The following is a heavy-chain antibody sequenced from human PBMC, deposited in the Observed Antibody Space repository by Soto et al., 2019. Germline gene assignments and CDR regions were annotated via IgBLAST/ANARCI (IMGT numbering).Heavy chain of an antibody. J-gene: IGHJ4*02. V-gene: IGHV3-23*01. CDR2: ITGGGST. CDR3: AKDVAVRGVTSFDY. Sequence: ESGGGLVQPGGSLRLSCAASGFTFSSYAMNWVRQAPGKGLEWVSSITGGGSTYYADSVKGRFTISRDNSKNTLYLQMSSLRAEDTAVYYCAKDVAVRGVTSFDYWGQGTLVTVSS. D-gene: IGHD3-10*01. CDR1: GFTFSSYA.